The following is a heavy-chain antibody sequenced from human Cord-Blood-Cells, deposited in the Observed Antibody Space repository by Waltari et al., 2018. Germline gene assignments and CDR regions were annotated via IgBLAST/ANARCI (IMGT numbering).Heavy chain of an antibody. D-gene: IGHD3-22*01. CDR3: ARAPALAVVDPTLYYFDY. CDR2: IYYSGGT. V-gene: IGHV4-39*01. Sequence: QLQLQESGPGLVKPSETLSLTCTVPGGSISTSRYYSGWIRHPPGKGLEWIGSIYYSGGTYHNPHLKSRVTITVETSKNQFALKLSSVTAADTAVYYCARAPALAVVDPTLYYFDYWGQGTLVTVSS. CDR1: GGSISTSRYY. J-gene: IGHJ4*02.